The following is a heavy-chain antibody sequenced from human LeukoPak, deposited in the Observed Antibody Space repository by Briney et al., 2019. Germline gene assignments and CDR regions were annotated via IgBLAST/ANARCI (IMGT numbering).Heavy chain of an antibody. D-gene: IGHD6-19*01. CDR1: GFTFSSYA. Sequence: GGSLRLSCAVSGFTFSSYAMHWVRQAPGKGLEWVAVISSDGTNKYYAASVKGRFTMSRDNSKNTLCVQMNSLRPEDTAVYYCARGGGTTDSAWYGYYFDHWGQGTLVTVSS. CDR2: ISSDGTNK. CDR3: ARGGGTTDSAWYGYYFDH. V-gene: IGHV3-30*04. J-gene: IGHJ4*02.